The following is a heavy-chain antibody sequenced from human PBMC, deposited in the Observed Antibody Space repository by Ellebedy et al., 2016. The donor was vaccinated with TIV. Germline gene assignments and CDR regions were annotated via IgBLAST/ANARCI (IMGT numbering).Heavy chain of an antibody. CDR1: GFTFRSYW. CDR2: FSSSGTFI. Sequence: GESLKIPCAASGFTFRSYWMNWVRQAPGKGLEWVSYFSSSGTFIWYADSVRGRFTISRDNAKNSLFPQMNSLRAEDTAIYCWVRDHNWAFDYWGQGILVTVSS. J-gene: IGHJ4*02. CDR3: VRDHNWAFDY. D-gene: IGHD1-20*01. V-gene: IGHV3-21*05.